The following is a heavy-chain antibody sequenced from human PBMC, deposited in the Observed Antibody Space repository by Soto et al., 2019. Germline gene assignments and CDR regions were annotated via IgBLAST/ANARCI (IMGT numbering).Heavy chain of an antibody. J-gene: IGHJ4*02. V-gene: IGHV3-33*01. D-gene: IGHD2-15*01. Sequence: RGSLRLSCAASGFTFSRYGMHWVRQAPGKGLEWVAVIWYDGSNKYYADSVKGRFTISRDNSKNTLYLQMNILRAEDTAVYYCARDFSSYCSRGSRHNFEYWCQGTLVTV. CDR3: ARDFSSYCSRGSRHNFEY. CDR1: GFTFSRYG. CDR2: IWYDGSNK.